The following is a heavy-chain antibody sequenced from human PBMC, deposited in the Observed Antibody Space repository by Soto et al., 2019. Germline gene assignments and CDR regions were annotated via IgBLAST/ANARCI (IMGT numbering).Heavy chain of an antibody. D-gene: IGHD5-18*01. CDR1: GGTFSSYA. Sequence: QVQLVQSGAEVKRPGSSVKVSCKASGGTFSSYAITWVRQAPGQGLEWMGGIIPVFGTGIYAQKLQGRVTITADKSTNTAYMELSSLRYEDTAVYFCPRVSGTGGYTYGLDYWGQGTVVTVSS. V-gene: IGHV1-69*06. J-gene: IGHJ4*02. CDR3: PRVSGTGGYTYGLDY. CDR2: IIPVFGTG.